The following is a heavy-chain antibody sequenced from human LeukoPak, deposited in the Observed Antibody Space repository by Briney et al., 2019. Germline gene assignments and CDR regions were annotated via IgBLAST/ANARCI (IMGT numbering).Heavy chain of an antibody. CDR2: IKQDGGEK. CDR1: GFTYSTYW. J-gene: IGHJ4*02. Sequence: GGSLRLSCAASGFTYSTYWMTWVRQAPGKGLEWVANIKQDGGEKYYVDSVKGRFTISRETAKNSLYLQMNSLRVEDTAVYYCAKGPWDYYGSGSSNDYWGQGTLVTVSS. V-gene: IGHV3-7*01. D-gene: IGHD3-10*01. CDR3: AKGPWDYYGSGSSNDY.